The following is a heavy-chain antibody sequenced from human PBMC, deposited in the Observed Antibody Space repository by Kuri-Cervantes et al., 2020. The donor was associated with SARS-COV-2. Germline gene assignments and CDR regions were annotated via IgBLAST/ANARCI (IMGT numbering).Heavy chain of an antibody. CDR2: INSDGSST. J-gene: IGHJ4*02. CDR1: GFTFSSYW. CDR3: ARDYYDSSGVY. V-gene: IGHV3-74*01. Sequence: GGSLRLSCAASGFTFSSYWMHWARQALGKGLVWVSRINSDGSSTSYADSVKGRFTISRDNAKNTLYLQMNSLRAEDTAVYYCARDYYDSSGVYWSQGTLVTVSS. D-gene: IGHD3-22*01.